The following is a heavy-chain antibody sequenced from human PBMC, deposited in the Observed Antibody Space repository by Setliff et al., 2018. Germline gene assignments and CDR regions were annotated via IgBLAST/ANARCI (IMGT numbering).Heavy chain of an antibody. CDR2: VDPEDGET. V-gene: IGHV1-69-2*01. D-gene: IGHD3-22*01. CDR3: ARDEGYYDRSGYYRPLGY. J-gene: IGHJ4*02. Sequence: ASVKVSCKASGYTFTDYYMHWVQQAPGKGLEWMGRVDPEDGETIYAEKFQGRVTMTRDTSTSTVYMELSSLRSEDTAVYHCARDEGYYDRSGYYRPLGYWGQGTLVTVSS. CDR1: GYTFTDYY.